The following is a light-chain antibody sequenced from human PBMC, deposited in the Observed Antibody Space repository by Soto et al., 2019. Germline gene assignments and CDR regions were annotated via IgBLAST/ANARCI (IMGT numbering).Light chain of an antibody. CDR1: SSNIGSGYD. J-gene: IGLJ2*01. CDR2: GPS. CDR3: QYYDSSLSVVV. V-gene: IGLV1-40*01. Sequence: QSVPTQPPSVSVAPGQRVTISCTGSSSNIGSGYDLHWYQKFQGTAPKLLIYGPSNRPSGVPDRFSVSQSGTSASLAITGLEAEDGADYYCQYYDSSLSVVVFGGGTKLAVL.